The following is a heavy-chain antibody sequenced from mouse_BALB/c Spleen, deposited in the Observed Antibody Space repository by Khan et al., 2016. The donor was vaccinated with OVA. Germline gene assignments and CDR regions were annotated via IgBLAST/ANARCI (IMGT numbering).Heavy chain of an antibody. CDR3: ARGNYSGYAMDY. D-gene: IGHD1-1*01. CDR1: DYSITSNYA. Sequence: EVQLQESGPGLVKPSQSLSLTCTVTDYSITSNYAWNWIRQFPGNKLEWMGYISYSGRTSYIPSLKSRSSITRDTSKNQFFLQLNSVTTEDTATYCCARGNYSGYAMDYWGQGTSVTVSS. J-gene: IGHJ4*01. V-gene: IGHV3-2*02. CDR2: ISYSGRT.